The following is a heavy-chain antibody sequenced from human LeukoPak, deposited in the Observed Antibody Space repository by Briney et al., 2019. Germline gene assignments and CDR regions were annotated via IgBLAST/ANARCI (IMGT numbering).Heavy chain of an antibody. V-gene: IGHV3-23*01. CDR2: ISGSGGST. CDR1: GFTFSNAW. CDR3: AKGVRGYCSGGSCYCDY. D-gene: IGHD2-15*01. Sequence: PGGSLRLSCAASGFTFSNAWMSWVRQAPGKGLEWVSAISGSGGSTYYADSVKGRFTISRDNSKNTLYLQMNSLRAEDTAVYYCAKGVRGYCSGGSCYCDYWGQGTLVTVSS. J-gene: IGHJ4*02.